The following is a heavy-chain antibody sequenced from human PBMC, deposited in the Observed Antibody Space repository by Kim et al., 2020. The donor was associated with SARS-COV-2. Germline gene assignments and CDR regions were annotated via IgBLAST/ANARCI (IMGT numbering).Heavy chain of an antibody. D-gene: IGHD6-6*01. Sequence: SVKVSCKASGGTFSSYAISWVRQAPGQGLEWMGGIIPIFGTANYAQKFQGRVTITADESTSTAYMELSSLRSEDTAVYYCRIAARLLNYFDYWGQGTLVTVSS. V-gene: IGHV1-69*13. J-gene: IGHJ4*02. CDR3: RIAARLLNYFDY. CDR2: IIPIFGTA. CDR1: GGTFSSYA.